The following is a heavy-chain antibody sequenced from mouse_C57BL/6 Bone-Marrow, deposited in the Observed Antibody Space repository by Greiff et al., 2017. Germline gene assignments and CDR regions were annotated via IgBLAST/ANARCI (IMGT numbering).Heavy chain of an antibody. CDR3: ARFITTVVDAMDY. V-gene: IGHV1-81*01. D-gene: IGHD1-1*01. CDR2: IYPRSGNT. Sequence: VKLKQSGAELARPGASVKLSCKASGYTFTSYGISWVKQRTGQGLEWIGEIYPRSGNTYYNEKFKGKATLTADKSSSTAYMELRSLTSEDSAVYFCARFITTVVDAMDYWGQGTSVTVSS. J-gene: IGHJ4*01. CDR1: GYTFTSYG.